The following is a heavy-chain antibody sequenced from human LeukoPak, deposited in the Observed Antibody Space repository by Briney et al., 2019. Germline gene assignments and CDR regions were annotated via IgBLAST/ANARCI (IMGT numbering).Heavy chain of an antibody. CDR1: GFTFSSYA. CDR3: AKDQVVVITTALDY. J-gene: IGHJ4*02. D-gene: IGHD3-22*01. CDR2: ISGSGGST. V-gene: IGHV3-23*01. Sequence: GGSLRLSCAASGFTFSSYAMSWVRQAPGKGLEWVSAISGSGGSTYYAGSVKGRFTFSRDNSKNTLYLQMNSLRAEDTAVYYCAKDQVVVITTALDYWGQGTLVTVSS.